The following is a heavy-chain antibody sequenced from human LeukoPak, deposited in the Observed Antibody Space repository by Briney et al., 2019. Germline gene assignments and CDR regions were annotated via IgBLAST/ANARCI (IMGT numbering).Heavy chain of an antibody. CDR2: ISGSGGST. J-gene: IGHJ6*03. D-gene: IGHD3-3*01. CDR1: GFTFSSYA. V-gene: IGHV3-23*01. CDR3: AKAQVYFGVVIQAYYYYMDV. Sequence: GGSLRLSCAASGFTFSSYATSWVRQAPGKGLEWVSAISGSGGSTYYADSVKGRFTISRDNSKNTLYLQMNSLRAEDTAVYYCAKAQVYFGVVIQAYYYYMDVWGKGTTVTVSS.